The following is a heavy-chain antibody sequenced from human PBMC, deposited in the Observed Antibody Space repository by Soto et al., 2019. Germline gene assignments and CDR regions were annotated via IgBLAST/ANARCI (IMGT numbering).Heavy chain of an antibody. CDR1: GFTFSTYA. D-gene: IGHD6-19*01. J-gene: IGHJ4*02. CDR2: ILYDGSSK. V-gene: IGHV3-30-3*01. CDR3: ARDIKRGWHYPAY. Sequence: QVQLVESGGGVVQPGRSLRLSCEASGFTFSTYALHWVRQAPGKGLEWVALILYDGSSKYYADSVRGRFTISRDNSKNTLYLQMNSPRAEDTAVYYGARDIKRGWHYPAYWGQGTLVTVSS.